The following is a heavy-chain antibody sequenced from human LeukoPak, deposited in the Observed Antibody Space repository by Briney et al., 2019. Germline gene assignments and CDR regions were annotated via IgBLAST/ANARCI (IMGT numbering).Heavy chain of an antibody. Sequence: GESLKISCKGSGYRFTNYWIGWMRQMPGKGLEWMGIIYPGDSDTKYSPSFQGQVTISADKSISTAYLQWTSLKASDTAMFYCAKLSSGYYSTPFDYWGQGTLVTVSS. V-gene: IGHV5-51*01. D-gene: IGHD3-22*01. CDR2: IYPGDSDT. CDR1: GYRFTNYW. J-gene: IGHJ4*02. CDR3: AKLSSGYYSTPFDY.